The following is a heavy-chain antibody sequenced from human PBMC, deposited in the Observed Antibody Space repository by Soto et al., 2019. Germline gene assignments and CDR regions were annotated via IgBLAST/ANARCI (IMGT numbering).Heavy chain of an antibody. CDR1: GGTFSSYT. J-gene: IGHJ3*01. V-gene: IGHV1-69*02. Sequence: SVKVSCKASGGTFSSYTISWVRQAPGQGLEWMGRIIPILGIANYAQKFQGRVTITADKSTSTAYMELSSLRSEDTAVYYCARVMRFFYCVGHHRFDHWGPGTRVNV. CDR2: IIPILGIA. D-gene: IGHD2-21*01. CDR3: ARVMRFFYCVGHHRFDH.